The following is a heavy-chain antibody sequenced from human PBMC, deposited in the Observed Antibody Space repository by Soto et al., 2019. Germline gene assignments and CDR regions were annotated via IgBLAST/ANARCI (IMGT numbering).Heavy chain of an antibody. CDR2: IYSGGST. CDR1: GFTVSSNY. D-gene: IGHD3-10*01. J-gene: IGHJ4*02. V-gene: IGHV3-66*01. CDR3: ARELTMVRGAFDY. Sequence: GGSLRLSCAASGFTVSSNYMSWVRQAPGKGLEWVSVIYSGGSTYYADSVKGRFTISRDNSKNTLYLQMNSLRAEDTAVYYCARELTMVRGAFDYWGQGTLVTVSS.